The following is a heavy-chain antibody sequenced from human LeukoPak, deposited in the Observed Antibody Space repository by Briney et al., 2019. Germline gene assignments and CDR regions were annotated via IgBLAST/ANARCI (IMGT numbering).Heavy chain of an antibody. CDR2: ISYDGSNK. J-gene: IGHJ4*02. D-gene: IGHD1-26*01. V-gene: IGHV3-30*04. Sequence: GGSLRLSCAASGFTFSSYAMSWVRQAPGKGLEWVAVISYDGSNKYYADSVKGRFTISRDNSKNTLYLQMNSLRAEDTAVYYCARDIGSGSYSSYFDYWGQGTLVTVSS. CDR1: GFTFSSYA. CDR3: ARDIGSGSYSSYFDY.